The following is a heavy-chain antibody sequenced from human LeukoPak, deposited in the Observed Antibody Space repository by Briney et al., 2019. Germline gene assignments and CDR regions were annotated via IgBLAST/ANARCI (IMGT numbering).Heavy chain of an antibody. D-gene: IGHD6-19*01. J-gene: IGHJ3*02. CDR3: AKDVQYSSGWSI. V-gene: IGHV3-23*01. CDR2: ISGSGGST. Sequence: GGSLRLSCAASGFTFSSYAMSWFRQAPGKGLEWVSAISGSGGSTYYADSVKGRFTISRDNSKNTLYLQMNSLRAEDTAVYYCAKDVQYSSGWSIWGQGTMVTVSS. CDR1: GFTFSSYA.